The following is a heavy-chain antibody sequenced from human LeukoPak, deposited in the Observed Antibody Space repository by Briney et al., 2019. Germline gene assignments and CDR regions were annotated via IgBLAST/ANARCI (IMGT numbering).Heavy chain of an antibody. D-gene: IGHD2-2*01. V-gene: IGHV3-23*01. Sequence: GGSLRLSCAASGFTFSSHAMSWVRQAPGKGLEWVSAIIGSGGSTYYADSVKGRLTISRDNSKNTLYLQMNSLRAEDTAVYYCAKDLVWRVVPAYGMDVWGKGTTVTVSS. CDR1: GFTFSSHA. CDR3: AKDLVWRVVPAYGMDV. CDR2: IIGSGGST. J-gene: IGHJ6*04.